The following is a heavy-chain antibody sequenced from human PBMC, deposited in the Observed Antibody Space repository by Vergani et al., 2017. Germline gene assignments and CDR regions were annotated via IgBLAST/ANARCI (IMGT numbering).Heavy chain of an antibody. D-gene: IGHD1-7*01. CDR1: GFSLNTRGVS. CDR2: IYWNDDQ. J-gene: IGHJ6*03. CDR3: VYRKTGCGTTGCFYPFYYYYYMDV. V-gene: IGHV2-5*04. Sequence: QITLKESGPTLVKPTQTLTLTCTFSGFSLNTRGVSVAWIRQPPGKALVWLALIYWNDDQHYSTSLNNRVTITKDTSKNQVVLTMTNMDYVDTGTYYCVYRKTGCGTTGCFYPFYYYYYMDVWGKGTPVTVSS.